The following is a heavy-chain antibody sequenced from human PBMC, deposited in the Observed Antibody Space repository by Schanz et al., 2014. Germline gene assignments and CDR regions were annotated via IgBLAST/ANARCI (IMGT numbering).Heavy chain of an antibody. CDR3: AKGRFGELSAFDI. J-gene: IGHJ3*02. D-gene: IGHD3-10*01. V-gene: IGHV3-23*04. CDR1: GFIVRSNY. CDR2: ISGSGGST. Sequence: EVQLVESGGGLVQPGGSLRLSCAVSGFIVRSNYMTWVRQAPGKGLEWVSAISGSGGSTYYADSVKGRCTISRDNSKNTLYLQMNSLRAEDTAVYYCAKGRFGELSAFDIWGQGTMVTVSS.